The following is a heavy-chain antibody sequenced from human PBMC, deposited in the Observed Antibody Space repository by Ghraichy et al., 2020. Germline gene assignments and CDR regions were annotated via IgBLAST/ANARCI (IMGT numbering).Heavy chain of an antibody. V-gene: IGHV3-30*18. Sequence: SLNISCAASGFTFSSYGMHWVRQAPGKGLEWVAVISYDGSNKYYADSVKGRFTISRDNSKNTLYLQMNSLRAEDTAVYYCAKDEEYGDSPDYWGQGTLVTVSS. D-gene: IGHD4-17*01. CDR1: GFTFSSYG. CDR3: AKDEEYGDSPDY. CDR2: ISYDGSNK. J-gene: IGHJ4*02.